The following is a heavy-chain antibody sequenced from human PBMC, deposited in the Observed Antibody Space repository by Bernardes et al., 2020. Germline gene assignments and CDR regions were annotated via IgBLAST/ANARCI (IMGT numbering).Heavy chain of an antibody. CDR2: IYYIGST. J-gene: IGHJ4*02. V-gene: IGHV4-31*03. D-gene: IGHD4-17*01. CDR3: ARGSPVTTYDF. Sequence: SETLSLTCTVSGDSISSGGYYWSWIRQHPGMGLEWIGYIYYIGSTYYNPSLKSRVTISVDTSKNQFSLILSSVTAADTAVYYCARGSPVTTYDFWGQGTLVTVSS. CDR1: GDSISSGGYY.